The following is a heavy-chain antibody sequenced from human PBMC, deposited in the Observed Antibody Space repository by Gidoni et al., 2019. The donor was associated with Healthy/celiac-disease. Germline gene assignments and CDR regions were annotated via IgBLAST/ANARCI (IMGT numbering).Heavy chain of an antibody. CDR2: ISGSGGST. CDR1: GFTFSSYA. CDR3: AKDIVVVVAATLCFDY. J-gene: IGHJ4*02. Sequence: EVQLLESGGGLVQPGGSLRLPCAASGFTFSSYAMSWVRQAPGKGLEWVSAISGSGGSTYYADSVKGRFTISRDNSKNTLYLQMNSLRAEDTAVYYCAKDIVVVVAATLCFDYWGQGTLVTVSS. V-gene: IGHV3-23*01. D-gene: IGHD2-15*01.